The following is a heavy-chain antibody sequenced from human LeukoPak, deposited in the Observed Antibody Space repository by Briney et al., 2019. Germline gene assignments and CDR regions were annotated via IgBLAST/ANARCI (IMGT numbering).Heavy chain of an antibody. Sequence: GGSLRLSCVVSGFTFSSYAMSWVRQAPGKGLEWVSGISGSGGSTYYADSVKGRFTISRDNSKNTLYLQMNSLRAEDTAVYYCAKDRHAPGRYCSSTTCFPFDPWGQGTLVTVSS. J-gene: IGHJ5*02. CDR3: AKDRHAPGRYCSSTTCFPFDP. CDR2: ISGSGGST. D-gene: IGHD2-2*01. CDR1: GFTFSSYA. V-gene: IGHV3-23*01.